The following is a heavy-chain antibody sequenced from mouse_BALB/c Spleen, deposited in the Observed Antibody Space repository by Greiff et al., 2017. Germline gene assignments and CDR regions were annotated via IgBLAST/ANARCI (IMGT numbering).Heavy chain of an antibody. CDR3: ASWDPYYAMDY. Sequence: EVKVVESGGGLVQPGGSRKLSCAASGFTFSSFGMHWVRQAPEKGLEWVAYISSGSSTIYYADTVKGRFTISRDNPKNTLFLQMTSLRSEDTAMYYCASWDPYYAMDYWGQGTSVTVSS. J-gene: IGHJ4*01. D-gene: IGHD4-1*01. CDR2: ISSGSSTI. CDR1: GFTFSSFG. V-gene: IGHV5-17*02.